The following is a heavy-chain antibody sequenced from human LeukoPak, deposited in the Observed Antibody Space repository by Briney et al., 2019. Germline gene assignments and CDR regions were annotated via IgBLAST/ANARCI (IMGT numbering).Heavy chain of an antibody. D-gene: IGHD3-10*01. CDR2: IIPILGIA. V-gene: IGHV1-69*04. J-gene: IGHJ4*02. CDR1: GGTFSSYA. CDR3: ARLLGSGSYHGGHY. Sequence: SVKVSCKASGGTFSSYAIRWVRQAPGQGLEWMGRIIPILGIANYAQKFQGRVTITADKSTSTAYMELSSLRSEDTAVYYCARLLGSGSYHGGHYWGQGTLVTVSS.